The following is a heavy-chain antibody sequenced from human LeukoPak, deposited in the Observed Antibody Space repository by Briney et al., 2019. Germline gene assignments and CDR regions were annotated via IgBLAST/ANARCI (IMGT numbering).Heavy chain of an antibody. CDR3: ARTTSAYYDFWSGYYPYFDY. CDR1: GYTFTSYA. D-gene: IGHD3-3*01. J-gene: IGHJ4*02. CDR2: INAGNGNT. V-gene: IGHV1-3*01. Sequence: ASVKVSCKASGYTFTSYAMHWVRQAPGQRLEWMGWINAGNGNTKYSQKFQGRVTITRDTSASTAYMELSSLRSEDTAVYYCARTTSAYYDFWSGYYPYFDYWGQGTLVTVSS.